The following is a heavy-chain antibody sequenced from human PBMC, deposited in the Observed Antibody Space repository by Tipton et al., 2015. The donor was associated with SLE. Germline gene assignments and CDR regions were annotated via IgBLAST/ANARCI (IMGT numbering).Heavy chain of an antibody. V-gene: IGHV4-39*01. CDR2: IYATGMT. CDR3: VRHPWLLLFAFDV. Sequence: PSLTCTVSGDSMRSDSYYWGWIRQSPGKGLEWVGSIYATGMTQYNPSLKSRVTLSVDTSKNQFSLKLSSVTAADTAVFYCVRHPWLLLFAFDVWGQGTTVTVSS. CDR1: GDSMRSDSYY. D-gene: IGHD3-9*01. J-gene: IGHJ3*01.